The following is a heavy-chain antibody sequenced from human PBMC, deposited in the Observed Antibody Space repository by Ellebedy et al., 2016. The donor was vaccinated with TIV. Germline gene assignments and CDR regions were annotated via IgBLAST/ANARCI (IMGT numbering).Heavy chain of an antibody. CDR2: IWYDGSNK. CDR1: GFTFSSYG. J-gene: IGHJ4*02. Sequence: GESLKISCAASGFTFSSYGMHWVRQAPGKGLEWVAVIWYDGSNKYYADSVKGRFTISRDNSKNSLYLQMNSLRAEDTAVYYCARDDGEYGSGSSSFDYWGQGTLVTVSS. V-gene: IGHV3-33*01. D-gene: IGHD3-10*01. CDR3: ARDDGEYGSGSSSFDY.